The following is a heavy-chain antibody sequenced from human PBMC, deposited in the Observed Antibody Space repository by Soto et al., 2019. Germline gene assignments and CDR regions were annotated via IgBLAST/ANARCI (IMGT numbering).Heavy chain of an antibody. Sequence: RGSLRLSCAASGFTFSSYGMHWVRQAPGKGLEWVAVIWYDGSNKYYADSVKGRFTISRDNSKNTLYLQMNSLRAEDTAVYYCARDKFDGSSQFDYWGQGTLVTVSS. CDR2: IWYDGSNK. CDR1: GFTFSSYG. J-gene: IGHJ4*02. CDR3: ARDKFDGSSQFDY. V-gene: IGHV3-33*08. D-gene: IGHD6-6*01.